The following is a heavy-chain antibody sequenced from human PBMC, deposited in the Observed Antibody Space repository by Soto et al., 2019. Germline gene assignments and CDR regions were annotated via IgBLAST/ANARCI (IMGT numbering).Heavy chain of an antibody. CDR1: GFMFGTYW. D-gene: IGHD5-12*01. CDR3: AKRIMATIGHFDS. CDR2: IKHDGNEK. Sequence: GGSLRLSCAATGFMFGTYWMSWVRQAPGKGLEWVANIKHDGNEKYYADSVKGRFTVSRDNVKNFLHLQMSSLRGDDTGVYYCAKRIMATIGHFDSWGQG. J-gene: IGHJ4*02. V-gene: IGHV3-7*01.